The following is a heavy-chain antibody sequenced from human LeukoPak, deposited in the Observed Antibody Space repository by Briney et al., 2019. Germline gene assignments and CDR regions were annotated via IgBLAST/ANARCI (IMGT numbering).Heavy chain of an antibody. CDR3: ARDYTAAPTYYYDSSGCYRF. Sequence: GGSLRLSCAASGFTFSSYSMNWVRQAPGKGLEWVSSISSSSSYIYYADSVKGRFTISRDNAKNSLYLQMNSLRAEDTAVYYCARDYTAAPTYYYDSSGCYRFWGQGTLVTVSS. V-gene: IGHV3-21*01. D-gene: IGHD3-22*01. CDR2: ISSSSSYI. CDR1: GFTFSSYS. J-gene: IGHJ4*02.